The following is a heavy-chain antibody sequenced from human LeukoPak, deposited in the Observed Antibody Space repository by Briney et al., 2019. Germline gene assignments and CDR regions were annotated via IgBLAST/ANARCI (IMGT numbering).Heavy chain of an antibody. Sequence: ASVKVSCKASGYTFTSYGISWLRQAPGQGLEWMGWISAYNGNTNYAQKLQGRVTMTTDTSTSTAYMELRSLRPDDTAVYYCARDLGIADWFDPWGQGTLATVSS. D-gene: IGHD6-13*01. CDR1: GYTFTSYG. V-gene: IGHV1-18*01. CDR3: ARDLGIADWFDP. CDR2: ISAYNGNT. J-gene: IGHJ5*02.